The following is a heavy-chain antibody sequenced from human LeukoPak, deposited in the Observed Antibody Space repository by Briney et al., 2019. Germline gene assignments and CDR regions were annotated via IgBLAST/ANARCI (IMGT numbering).Heavy chain of an antibody. CDR2: ISANNGNT. D-gene: IGHD5-12*01. J-gene: IGHJ4*02. CDR3: ARGDSGYDFAPFDY. CDR1: GYTFTRYG. V-gene: IGHV1-18*01. Sequence: GASVKVSCKASGYTFTRYGIIWVRQAPGQGLEWMGWISANNGNTNYAQKLQGRVTMTTDTSTSTAHMELRSLRSDDTAVYYCARGDSGYDFAPFDYWGQGTLVTVSS.